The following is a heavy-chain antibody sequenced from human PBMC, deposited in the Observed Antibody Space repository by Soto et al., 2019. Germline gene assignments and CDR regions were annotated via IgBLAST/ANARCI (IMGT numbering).Heavy chain of an antibody. Sequence: GGSLRLSCAASGFTFSSYAMSWLRQAPGKGLEWVSDISGSGGSTYYADSVKGRFTISRDNSKSRLYLQMNSLRAEDTAVYYCAKDTYYYDSSGYYDYWGQGTLVTVSS. CDR2: ISGSGGST. J-gene: IGHJ4*02. CDR3: AKDTYYYDSSGYYDY. V-gene: IGHV3-23*01. CDR1: GFTFSSYA. D-gene: IGHD3-22*01.